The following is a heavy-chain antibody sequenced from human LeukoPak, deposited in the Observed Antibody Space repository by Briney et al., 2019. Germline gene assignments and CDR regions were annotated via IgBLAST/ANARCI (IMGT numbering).Heavy chain of an antibody. D-gene: IGHD3-10*01. V-gene: IGHV4-38-2*02. CDR3: ARDRRIGSGDY. Sequence: LSETLSLTCTVSNYSISSSYYWGWIRQPPGKGLEWIRSIYHSGNTYYNPSLKSRVTISVDTSKNQFSLKLSSVTAADTAVYYCARDRRIGSGDYWGQGTLVAVSS. CDR2: IYHSGNT. CDR1: NYSISSSYY. J-gene: IGHJ4*02.